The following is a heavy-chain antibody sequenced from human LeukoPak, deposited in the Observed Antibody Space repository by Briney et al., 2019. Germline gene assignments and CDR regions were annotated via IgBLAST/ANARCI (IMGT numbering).Heavy chain of an antibody. V-gene: IGHV4-38-2*01. J-gene: IGHJ4*02. CDR1: GYSISSGYY. Sequence: SETLSLTCAVSGYSISSGYYWGWIRQPPGKGLEWIGSIYHSGSTYYNPSLKSPVAISVDTSKNQFSLKLSSVTAADTAVYYCATLIAAAGSGPFDYWGQGTLVTVSS. CDR3: ATLIAAAGSGPFDY. D-gene: IGHD6-13*01. CDR2: IYHSGST.